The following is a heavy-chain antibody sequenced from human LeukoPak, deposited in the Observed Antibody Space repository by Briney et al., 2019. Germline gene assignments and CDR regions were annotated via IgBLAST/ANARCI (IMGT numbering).Heavy chain of an antibody. Sequence: SETLSLTCAVYGGSFSGYYWSWIRQPPGKGLEWIGEINHSGSTNYNPSLKSRVTISVDTSKNQFSLKLSSVTAADTAVYYCARGHSITIFGVVISTRWYFDYWGQGTLVTVPS. D-gene: IGHD3-3*01. CDR1: GGSFSGYY. J-gene: IGHJ4*02. CDR3: ARGHSITIFGVVISTRWYFDY. CDR2: INHSGST. V-gene: IGHV4-34*01.